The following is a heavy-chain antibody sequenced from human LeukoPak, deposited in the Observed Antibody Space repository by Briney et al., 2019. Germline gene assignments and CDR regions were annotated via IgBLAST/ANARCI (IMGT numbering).Heavy chain of an antibody. CDR3: ARDNPPYCNGGSCYSY. D-gene: IGHD2-15*01. V-gene: IGHV1-69*04. J-gene: IGHJ4*02. Sequence: GASVKVSCKASGGTFSSYAISWVRQAPGQGLEWMGRIIPTLGVANYAQNFQGRDTVTADESTGTAYMELSSLRSDDTAIYYCARDNPPYCNGGSCYSYWGQGTLVTVSS. CDR2: IIPTLGVA. CDR1: GGTFSSYA.